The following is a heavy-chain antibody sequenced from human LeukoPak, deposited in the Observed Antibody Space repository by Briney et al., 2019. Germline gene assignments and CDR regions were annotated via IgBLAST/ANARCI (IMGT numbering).Heavy chain of an antibody. Sequence: AETLSLTCNVSGVSINTHYWSWIRQSPGKGLEWIGYIYHSGTTNYNPSLKSRVTISIDTSKYEFSLKLTSVTAADTAVYYCAREANYYGSGSYFEGTFDYWGQGSLVTVSS. CDR3: AREANYYGSGSYFEGTFDY. D-gene: IGHD3-10*01. CDR2: IYHSGTT. J-gene: IGHJ4*02. CDR1: GVSINTHY. V-gene: IGHV4-59*11.